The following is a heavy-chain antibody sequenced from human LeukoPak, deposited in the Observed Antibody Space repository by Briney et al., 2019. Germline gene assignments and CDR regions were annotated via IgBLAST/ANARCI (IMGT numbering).Heavy chain of an antibody. CDR2: INQDGGEK. D-gene: IGHD3-16*01. J-gene: IGHJ6*02. CDR1: GFTFSTYW. V-gene: IGHV3-7*01. CDR3: ARTSPYYYGMDV. Sequence: PGGSLRLSCAGSGFTFSTYWMTWVRQAPGKGLEWVANINQDGGEKYYVDSVKGRFTISRDNAKSSLYLQMNSLRAEDTAVYYCARTSPYYYGMDVWGQGTTVTVSS.